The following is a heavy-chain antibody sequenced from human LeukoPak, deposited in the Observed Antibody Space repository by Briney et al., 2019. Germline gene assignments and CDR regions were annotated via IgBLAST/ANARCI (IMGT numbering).Heavy chain of an antibody. D-gene: IGHD6-19*01. Sequence: PSETLSLTCTVSGGSISSSSYYWGWIRQPPGKGLEWIGSIYYSGSTYYNPSLKSRLTVSVDTSKNQLSLKLSSVTAADAAVYYCARQGSGWSFDYWGQGTLVTVSS. CDR2: IYYSGST. CDR3: ARQGSGWSFDY. J-gene: IGHJ4*02. V-gene: IGHV4-39*01. CDR1: GGSISSSSYY.